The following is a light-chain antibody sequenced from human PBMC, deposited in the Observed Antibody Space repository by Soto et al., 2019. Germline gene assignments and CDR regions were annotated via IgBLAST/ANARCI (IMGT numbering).Light chain of an antibody. CDR1: QGISSW. V-gene: IGKV1D-12*01. J-gene: IGKJ4*01. Sequence: IQMTQSPSSVSASVGDSVTITCRASQGISSWLAWYQQKPGEAPSLLIYTATTLQSGVPSRFSASGSGTHFTLTISSLQPEDFATYYCQQADSFPLTFGGGTKVDIK. CDR3: QQADSFPLT. CDR2: TAT.